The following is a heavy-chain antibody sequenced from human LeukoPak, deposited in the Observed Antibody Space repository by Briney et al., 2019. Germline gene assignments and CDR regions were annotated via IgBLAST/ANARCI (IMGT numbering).Heavy chain of an antibody. CDR1: GFTFSSYG. Sequence: PGGSLRLSCAASGFTFSSYGMHWVRQAPGKGLEWVAVIANDGRDKKYADSVKGRFTISRDNAKDLLFLQMNSLRAEDTAVYYCARWPRAPRGRSGSYQYYFDYWGQGTLVTVSS. V-gene: IGHV3-30*03. J-gene: IGHJ4*02. D-gene: IGHD3-10*01. CDR2: IANDGRDK. CDR3: ARWPRAPRGRSGSYQYYFDY.